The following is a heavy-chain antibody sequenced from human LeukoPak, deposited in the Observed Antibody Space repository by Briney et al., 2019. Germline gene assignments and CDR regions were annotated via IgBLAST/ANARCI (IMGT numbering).Heavy chain of an antibody. V-gene: IGHV1-2*02. CDR1: GYTFTGYY. D-gene: IGHD3-22*01. J-gene: IGHJ4*02. CDR3: ATGPTYYYDSSGTQPISDDY. Sequence: ASVKVSCKASGYTFTGYYMHWVRQAPGQGLEWMGWINPNSGGTNYAQKFQGRVTMTEDTSTDTAYMELSSLRSEDTAVYYCATGPTYYYDSSGTQPISDDYWGQGTLVTVSS. CDR2: INPNSGGT.